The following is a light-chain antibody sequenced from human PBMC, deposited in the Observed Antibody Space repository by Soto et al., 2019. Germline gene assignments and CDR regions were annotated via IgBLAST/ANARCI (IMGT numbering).Light chain of an antibody. CDR2: GVT. CDR1: SSDVGGYNY. Sequence: QSALTQPASVSGSPGQSITIACTGTSSDVGGYNYVYWYQQHPGKAPKLMIYGVTNRPSGVSNRFSGSKSGNTASLTISGLQAEDEADYYCSSYTSSTTLSVVFGGGTKVTVL. J-gene: IGLJ2*01. V-gene: IGLV2-14*01. CDR3: SSYTSSTTLSVV.